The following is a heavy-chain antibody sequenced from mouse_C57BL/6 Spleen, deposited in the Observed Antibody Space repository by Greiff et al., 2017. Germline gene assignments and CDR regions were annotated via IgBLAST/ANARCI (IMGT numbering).Heavy chain of an antibody. CDR3: ARRELRLGMDY. Sequence: QVQLKESGPELVKPGASVKISCKASDYAFSSSWMNWVKQRPGKGLEWIGRIYPGDGDTNYNGKFKGKATLTADKSSSTAYMQLSSLTSEDSAVYFCARRELRLGMDYWGQGTSVTVSS. J-gene: IGHJ4*01. D-gene: IGHD3-2*02. CDR2: IYPGDGDT. V-gene: IGHV1-82*01. CDR1: DYAFSSSW.